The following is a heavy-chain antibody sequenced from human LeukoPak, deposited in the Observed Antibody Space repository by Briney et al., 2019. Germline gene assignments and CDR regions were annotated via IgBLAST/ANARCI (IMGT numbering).Heavy chain of an antibody. CDR1: GFTFSSYA. J-gene: IGHJ1*01. D-gene: IGHD5-12*01. V-gene: IGHV3-23*01. CDR3: AKEGNVDIVATMRAEYFQH. Sequence: GGSLRLSCAASGFTFSSYAMSWVRQAPGKGLEWVSAISGSGGSPYYADSVKGRFTISRDNSKNTLYLQMNSLRAEDTAVYYCAKEGNVDIVATMRAEYFQHWGQGTLVTVSS. CDR2: ISGSGGSP.